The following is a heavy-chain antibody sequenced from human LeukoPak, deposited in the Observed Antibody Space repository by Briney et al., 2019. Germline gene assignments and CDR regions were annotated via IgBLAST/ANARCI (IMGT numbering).Heavy chain of an antibody. Sequence: SQTLSLTCTVSGGSISSGGYYWSWIRQHPGKGLEWIGSIYYRGSTYYNPSLKSRVSISVDTSKNQFSLKLSSVTAADTAVYYCARLSLEYQLQTSYYYYGMDVWGQGTTVTVSS. J-gene: IGHJ6*02. CDR3: ARLSLEYQLQTSYYYYGMDV. V-gene: IGHV4-31*03. CDR1: GGSISSGGYY. D-gene: IGHD2-2*01. CDR2: IYYRGST.